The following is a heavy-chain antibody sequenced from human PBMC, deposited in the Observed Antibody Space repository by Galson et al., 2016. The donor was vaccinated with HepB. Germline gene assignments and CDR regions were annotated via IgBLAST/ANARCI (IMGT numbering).Heavy chain of an antibody. CDR1: GFTFSSYA. D-gene: IGHD1-7*01. Sequence: SLRLSCAASGFTFSSYAMSWVRQAPGKGLKRVSAMSGSGASTFYADSVKGRFTISRDNSKNTLYLQMNSLRAEDTAVYYCAKGENWNYGVWWYFDLWGRGTLVTVSS. J-gene: IGHJ2*01. CDR2: MSGSGAST. CDR3: AKGENWNYGVWWYFDL. V-gene: IGHV3-23*01.